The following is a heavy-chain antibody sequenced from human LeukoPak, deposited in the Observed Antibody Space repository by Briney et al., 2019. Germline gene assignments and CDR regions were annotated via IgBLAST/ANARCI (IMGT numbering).Heavy chain of an antibody. CDR2: IWYGGSNK. V-gene: IGHV3-33*06. Sequence: GGSLRLSCAASGFTFSSYGMHWVRQAPGKGLEWVAVIWYGGSNKYYADSVKGRFTISRDNSKNTLYLQMNSLRAEDTAVYYCAKDIAAAGTSERNDYWGQGTLVTVSS. CDR1: GFTFSSYG. D-gene: IGHD6-13*01. CDR3: AKDIAAAGTSERNDY. J-gene: IGHJ4*02.